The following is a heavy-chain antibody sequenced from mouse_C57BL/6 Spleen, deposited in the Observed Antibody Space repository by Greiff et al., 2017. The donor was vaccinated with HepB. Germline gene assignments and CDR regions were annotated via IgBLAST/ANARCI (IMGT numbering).Heavy chain of an antibody. V-gene: IGHV5-9*01. D-gene: IGHD2-5*01. CDR3: ARHKSNYEGWFAY. J-gene: IGHJ3*01. Sequence: EVQLVESGGGLVKPGGSLKLSCAASGFTFSSYTMSWVRQTPEKRLEWVATISGGGGNTYYPDSVKGRFTISRDNAKNTLYLQMSSLRSEDTALYYCARHKSNYEGWFAYWGQGTLVTVSA. CDR1: GFTFSSYT. CDR2: ISGGGGNT.